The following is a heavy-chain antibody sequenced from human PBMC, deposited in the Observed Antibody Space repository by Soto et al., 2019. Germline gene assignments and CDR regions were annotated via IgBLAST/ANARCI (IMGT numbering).Heavy chain of an antibody. Sequence: GESLKISCKASGYTFTGYYMHWVRQAPGQGLEWMGWINPNSGGTNYAQKFQGWVTMTRDTSISTAYMELSRLRSDDTAVYYCASSRSSSWYAFDIWGQGTMVTVSS. D-gene: IGHD6-13*01. CDR3: ASSRSSSWYAFDI. CDR1: GYTFTGYY. J-gene: IGHJ3*02. V-gene: IGHV1-2*04. CDR2: INPNSGGT.